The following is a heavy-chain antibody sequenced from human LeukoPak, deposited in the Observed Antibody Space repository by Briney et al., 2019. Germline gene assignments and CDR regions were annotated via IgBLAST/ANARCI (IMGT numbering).Heavy chain of an antibody. J-gene: IGHJ3*02. CDR2: IIPIFGTA. CDR1: GGTSSSYA. Sequence: SVKVSCTASGGTSSSYAISWVRQAPGQGLEWMGGIIPIFGTANYAQKFQGRVTITADESTSTAYMELSSLRSEDTAVYYCARDLDPGGYDYAFDIWGQGTMVTVSS. CDR3: ARDLDPGGYDYAFDI. D-gene: IGHD5-12*01. V-gene: IGHV1-69*13.